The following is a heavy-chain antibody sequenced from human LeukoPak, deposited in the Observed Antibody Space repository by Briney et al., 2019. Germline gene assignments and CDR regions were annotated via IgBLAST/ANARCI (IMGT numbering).Heavy chain of an antibody. Sequence: PGGSLRLSCAASGFTFSSYAMHWVRQAPGKGLEWVAVISYDGSNKYYADSVKGRFTIPRDNAKNSLYLQMNSLRAEDTAVYYCARASPVSGGIHRYFGYWGQGTLVTVSS. J-gene: IGHJ4*02. CDR1: GFTFSSYA. CDR2: ISYDGSNK. CDR3: ARASPVSGGIHRYFGY. V-gene: IGHV3-30-3*01. D-gene: IGHD2-15*01.